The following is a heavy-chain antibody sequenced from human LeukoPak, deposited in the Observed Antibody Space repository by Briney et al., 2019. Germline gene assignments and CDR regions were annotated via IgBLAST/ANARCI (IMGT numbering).Heavy chain of an antibody. CDR3: TREWDYDILAGYYYDY. CDR2: IRSKAFGGNT. Sequence: GGSLRLSCRGSGFSFGDYVMTWFRQAPGKGLEWVGFIRSKAFGGNTEYAAPVKGRFTISRDDSNSIAYLQMNSLKTEDTALYYCTREWDYDILAGYYYDYWGQGTMVTVSS. CDR1: GFSFGDYV. J-gene: IGHJ4*02. D-gene: IGHD3-9*01. V-gene: IGHV3-49*03.